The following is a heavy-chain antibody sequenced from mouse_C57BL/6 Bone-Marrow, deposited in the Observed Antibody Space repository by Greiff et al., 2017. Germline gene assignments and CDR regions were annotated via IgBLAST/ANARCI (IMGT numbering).Heavy chain of an antibody. Sequence: QVQLKESGAELARPGASVKLSCKASGYTFTSYGISWVKQRTGQGLEWIGEIYPRSGNTYYNEKLKGKATLTADKSSSTAYMELRSLTSEDSAVYFCARSGRLRRGYAMDYWGQGTSVTVSS. CDR3: ARSGRLRRGYAMDY. CDR2: IYPRSGNT. D-gene: IGHD2-4*01. CDR1: GYTFTSYG. J-gene: IGHJ4*01. V-gene: IGHV1-81*01.